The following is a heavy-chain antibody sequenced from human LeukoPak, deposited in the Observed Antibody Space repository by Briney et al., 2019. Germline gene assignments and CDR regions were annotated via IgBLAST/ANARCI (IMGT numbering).Heavy chain of an antibody. Sequence: GGSLRLSCAASGFTVSSNYMSWVRQAPGKGLEWVSVIYSGGSTYYADSVKGRLTISRDNSKNTLYLQMNSLRAGGTAVYYCAKDGTRFLEWVDYYYMDVWGKGTTVTVSS. CDR1: GFTVSSNY. CDR3: AKDGTRFLEWVDYYYMDV. CDR2: IYSGGST. D-gene: IGHD3-3*01. V-gene: IGHV3-66*01. J-gene: IGHJ6*03.